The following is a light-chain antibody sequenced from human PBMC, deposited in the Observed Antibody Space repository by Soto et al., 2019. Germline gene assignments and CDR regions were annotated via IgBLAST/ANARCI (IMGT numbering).Light chain of an antibody. CDR1: QSVFSSY. J-gene: IGKJ5*01. CDR2: GAS. CDR3: QQYGSSPIT. V-gene: IGKV3-20*01. Sequence: EIVLTQSPGTLSLSPGERVTLSCRASQSVFSSYLAWYQQKPGQAPRLLIYGASSRATGIPDRFSGSGSGTDFTRTISRLEPEDFAVYDCQQYGSSPITFGQGTRREMK.